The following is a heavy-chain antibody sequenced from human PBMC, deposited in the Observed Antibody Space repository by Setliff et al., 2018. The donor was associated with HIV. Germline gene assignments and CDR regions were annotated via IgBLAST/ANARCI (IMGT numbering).Heavy chain of an antibody. CDR3: ARDSWESSGYYSH. Sequence: GGSLRLSCAASGFTFSNYGMSWVRQAPGKGLEWVSAISGIGGTTYSADTVQGRFTVSRDNSKNTVDLQMNSPRAEDTAVYYCARDSWESSGYYSHWGQGTLVTVSS. J-gene: IGHJ4*02. CDR1: GFTFSNYG. V-gene: IGHV3-23*01. D-gene: IGHD3-22*01. CDR2: ISGIGGTT.